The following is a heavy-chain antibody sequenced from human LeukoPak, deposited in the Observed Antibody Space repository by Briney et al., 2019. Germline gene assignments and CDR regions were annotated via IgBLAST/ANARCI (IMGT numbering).Heavy chain of an antibody. D-gene: IGHD6-19*01. CDR2: IHYKGST. J-gene: IGHJ4*02. V-gene: IGHV4-59*08. CDR3: AKRDTGWNYCDY. CDR1: GDSINGHY. Sequence: PSETLSLTCTVSGDSINGHYWSWIRQPPGKGLEWIGDIHYKGSTKYNLSLKSRVTISVHTSKNHLSLNLTSVLAADTAIYYCAKRDTGWNYCDYWGQGILVTVSS.